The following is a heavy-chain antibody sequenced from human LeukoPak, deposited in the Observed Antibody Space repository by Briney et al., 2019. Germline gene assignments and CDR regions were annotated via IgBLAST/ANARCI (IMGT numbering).Heavy chain of an antibody. CDR1: GYTFTTYD. D-gene: IGHD2-2*01. CDR3: ARVGDIVVVPAAGFDP. CDR2: NSPYNSDT. Sequence: AASVKVSCKASGYTFTTYDIIWVRQAPGQGLEWMGRNSPYNSDTNYAQKLQGRVTMTTDTSTSTAYMELRSLRSDDTAVYYCARVGDIVVVPAAGFDPWGQGTLVTVSS. J-gene: IGHJ5*02. V-gene: IGHV1-18*01.